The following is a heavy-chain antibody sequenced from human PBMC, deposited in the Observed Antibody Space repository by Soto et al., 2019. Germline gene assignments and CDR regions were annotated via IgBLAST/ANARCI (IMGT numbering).Heavy chain of an antibody. V-gene: IGHV4-39*01. CDR3: ARHLRGRVVISFFDY. J-gene: IGHJ4*02. CDR2: IYYSGST. D-gene: IGHD3-3*01. Sequence: PSETLSLTCTVSGGSISSSSYNWGWIRQPPGKGLEWIGSIYYSGSTYYNPSLKSRVTISVDTSKNQFSLKLNSVTAADTAVYYCARHLRGRVVISFFDYWGQGTLVTVSS. CDR1: GGSISSSSYN.